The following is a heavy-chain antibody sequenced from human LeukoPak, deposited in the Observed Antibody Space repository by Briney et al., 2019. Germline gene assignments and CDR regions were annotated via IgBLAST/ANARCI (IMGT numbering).Heavy chain of an antibody. D-gene: IGHD2-15*01. J-gene: IGHJ4*02. CDR2: IYHSGST. CDR1: GYSISSGYY. V-gene: IGHV4-38-2*02. CDR3: ARALEGIVALSHFDY. Sequence: PSETLSLTCTVSGYSISSGYYWGWIRQPPGKGLEWIGSIYHSGSTYYNPSLKSRVTISVDTSKNQFSLKLSSVTAADTAVYYCARALEGIVALSHFDYWGQGTQVTVSS.